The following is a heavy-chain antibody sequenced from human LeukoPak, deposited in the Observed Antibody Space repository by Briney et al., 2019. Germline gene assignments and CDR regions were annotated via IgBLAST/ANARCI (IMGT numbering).Heavy chain of an antibody. J-gene: IGHJ3*02. V-gene: IGHV3-48*04. Sequence: PGGSLRLSCAASGFTFSSYAMSWVRQAPGKGLEWVSAISSSGSTIYYADSVKGRFTISRDNAKNSLYLQMNSLRAEDTAVYYCARDRFRRYGKAHDAFDIWGQGTMVTVSS. CDR2: ISSSGSTI. CDR1: GFTFSSYA. D-gene: IGHD3-16*01. CDR3: ARDRFRRYGKAHDAFDI.